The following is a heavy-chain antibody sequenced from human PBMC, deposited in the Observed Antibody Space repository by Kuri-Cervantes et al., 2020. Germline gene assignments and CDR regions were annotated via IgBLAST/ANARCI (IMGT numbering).Heavy chain of an antibody. D-gene: IGHD2-2*01. CDR3: TRGRFNTRGYYGMDV. V-gene: IGHV3-53*01. CDR2: IYSGGST. J-gene: IGHJ6*02. CDR1: GFTVSSNY. Sequence: ETLSLTCAASGFTVSSNYMSWVRQAPGKGLEWVSVIYSGGSTYYADSVKGRFTISRDNSKNTLYLQMNSLRAEDTAVYYCTRGRFNTRGYYGMDVWGQGTTVTVSS.